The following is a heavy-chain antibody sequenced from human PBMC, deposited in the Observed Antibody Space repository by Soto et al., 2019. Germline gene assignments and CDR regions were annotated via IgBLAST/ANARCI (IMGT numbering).Heavy chain of an antibody. CDR1: GGSISSGGYY. Sequence: SETLSLTCTVSGGSISSGGYYWSWIRQHPGKGLEWIGYIYYSGSTYYNPSLKSRVTISVDTSKNQFSLKLSSVTAADTAVYYCAREHSSGYLPPYFDYWGQGTLVTVSS. D-gene: IGHD3-22*01. V-gene: IGHV4-31*03. J-gene: IGHJ4*02. CDR3: AREHSSGYLPPYFDY. CDR2: IYYSGST.